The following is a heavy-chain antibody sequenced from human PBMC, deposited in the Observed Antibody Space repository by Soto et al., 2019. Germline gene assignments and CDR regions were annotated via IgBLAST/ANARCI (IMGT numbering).Heavy chain of an antibody. CDR3: ARSGDFWSGSYYGMDV. J-gene: IGHJ6*02. CDR1: GYSISSGYY. V-gene: IGHV4-38-2*01. Sequence: SETLSLTCAVSGYSISSGYYWGWIRQPPGKGLEWIGSIYHSGSTYYNPSLKSRVTISVDTSKNQFSLKLSSVTAADTAVYYCARSGDFWSGSYYGMDVWGQGTTVTVSS. D-gene: IGHD3-3*01. CDR2: IYHSGST.